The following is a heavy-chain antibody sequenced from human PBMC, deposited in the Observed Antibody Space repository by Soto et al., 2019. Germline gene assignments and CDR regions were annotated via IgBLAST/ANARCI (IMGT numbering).Heavy chain of an antibody. CDR2: IYPDDSDT. D-gene: IGHD1-1*01. CDR1: GYSFTSYL. Sequence: GESLKISCKGSGYSFTSYLIGWVRQMPGKGLELMWIIYPDDSDTIYSPSFQCQVPISADNSVTTPYLHGISLNSSDTAMYYCRRTTGGNDAFDLWGQGTMVTVSS. CDR3: RRTTGGNDAFDL. J-gene: IGHJ3*01. V-gene: IGHV5-51*01.